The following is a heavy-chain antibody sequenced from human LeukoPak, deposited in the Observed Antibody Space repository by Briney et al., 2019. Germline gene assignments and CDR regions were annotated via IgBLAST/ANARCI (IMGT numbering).Heavy chain of an antibody. CDR1: GGSISSYY. CDR3: AREFDY. V-gene: IGHV4-4*07. J-gene: IGHJ4*02. Sequence: SETLSLTCTVSGGSISSYYWSWIRQPAGKGLEWIGRIYTSGNTKYNPSLKSRVTISIDTAKNQFSLKLTSVTAADTAVYYCAREFDYWGQGTLVTVSS. CDR2: IYTSGNT.